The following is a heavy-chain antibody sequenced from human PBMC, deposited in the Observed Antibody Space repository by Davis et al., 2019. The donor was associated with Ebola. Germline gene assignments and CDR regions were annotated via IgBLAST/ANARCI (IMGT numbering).Heavy chain of an antibody. CDR2: INSDGSST. J-gene: IGHJ5*02. D-gene: IGHD2-15*01. CDR3: ARDKTSRGYCSGGSCSRGWFDP. V-gene: IGHV3-74*01. CDR1: GFTFSSYW. Sequence: GESLKISCAASGFTFSSYWMHWVRQAPGKGLVWVSRINSDGSSTSYADSVKGRFTISRDNAKNTLYLQMNSLRAEDTAVYYCARDKTSRGYCSGGSCSRGWFDPWGQGTLVTVSS.